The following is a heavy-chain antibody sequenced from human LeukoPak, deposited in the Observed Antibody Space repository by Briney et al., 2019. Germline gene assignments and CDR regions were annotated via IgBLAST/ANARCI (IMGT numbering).Heavy chain of an antibody. CDR3: ASGSDYYDSSGYCAFDI. CDR2: IIPIFGTA. Sequence: SVKVSCKASGGTFSSYAISWVRQAAGQGLEWMGGIIPIFGTANYAQKFQGRVTITADESTSTAYMELSSLRSEDTAVYYCASGSDYYDSSGYCAFDIWGQGTMVTVSS. D-gene: IGHD3-22*01. V-gene: IGHV1-69*13. J-gene: IGHJ3*02. CDR1: GGTFSSYA.